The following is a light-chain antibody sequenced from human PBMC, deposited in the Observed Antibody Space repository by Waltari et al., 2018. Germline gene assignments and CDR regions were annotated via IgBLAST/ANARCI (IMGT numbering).Light chain of an antibody. Sequence: IVMPHSPATLSLSPGESATLSCRASQRVRSTFAWFQQKPGQPPRLLIYGTSTRATGIPARFTGSGSGTEFSLTISSLQPEDFATYYCQQYDYWPWTFGQGTRVETK. CDR3: QQYDYWPWT. CDR2: GTS. CDR1: QRVRST. J-gene: IGKJ1*01. V-gene: IGKV3D-15*01.